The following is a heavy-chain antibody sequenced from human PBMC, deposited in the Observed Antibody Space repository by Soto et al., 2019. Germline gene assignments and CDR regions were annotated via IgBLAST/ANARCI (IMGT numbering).Heavy chain of an antibody. CDR1: GFNFSSYG. J-gene: IGHJ6*02. Sequence: GGSMRLSCAAAGFNFSSYGMHWIRQEPGKGLEWVAVISYDGSNKYYADSVKGRFTISRDNSKDTLYLQMNSLRAEDTAVYYWAKVMNQFGPDALWYYYGMDVWCQGTTVTV. V-gene: IGHV3-30*18. D-gene: IGHD3-16*01. CDR3: AKVMNQFGPDALWYYYGMDV. CDR2: ISYDGSNK.